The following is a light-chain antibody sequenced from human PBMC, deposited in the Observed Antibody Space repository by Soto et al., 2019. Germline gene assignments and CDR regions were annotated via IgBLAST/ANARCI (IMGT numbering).Light chain of an antibody. CDR2: GAS. J-gene: IGKJ1*01. CDR3: QQYNNWPRT. CDR1: QSVSSY. V-gene: IGKV3-15*01. Sequence: DIMLTQSPATLSASLGDRGTLPCRASQSVSSYLAWYQQKPGQAPMLLIYGASTMATGIPARFSGSGSGTEFTLTISSLQSEDFAVYYCQQYNNWPRTFGQGTKVDIK.